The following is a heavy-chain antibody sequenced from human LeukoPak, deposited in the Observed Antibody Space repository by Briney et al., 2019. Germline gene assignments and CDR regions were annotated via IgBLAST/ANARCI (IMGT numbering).Heavy chain of an antibody. CDR2: IKQDGSDK. Sequence: GGSLRLSCAGSGFTFSSYWMSWVRQAPGKGLEWVANIKQDGSDKYYVDSVKGRFTISRDNAKNSLYLQMNSLRAEDTAVYYCARDPSGYSSGWYGSKHDYWGQGTLVTVSS. J-gene: IGHJ4*02. CDR1: GFTFSSYW. CDR3: ARDPSGYSSGWYGSKHDY. D-gene: IGHD6-19*01. V-gene: IGHV3-7*01.